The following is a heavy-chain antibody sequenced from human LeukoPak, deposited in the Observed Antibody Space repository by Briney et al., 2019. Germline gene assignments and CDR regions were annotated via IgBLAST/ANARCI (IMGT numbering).Heavy chain of an antibody. CDR3: ARGSSSGISAAFDI. CDR1: GGSISRYY. Sequence: SETLSLTCTVSGGSISRYYWSWIRQPPGKGLEWIGYIYTSGSTNYNPSLKSRVTISVDTSKNQFSLKLSSVTAADTAVYYCARGSSSGISAAFDIWGQGTMVTVSS. CDR2: IYTSGST. J-gene: IGHJ3*02. D-gene: IGHD6-19*01. V-gene: IGHV4-4*09.